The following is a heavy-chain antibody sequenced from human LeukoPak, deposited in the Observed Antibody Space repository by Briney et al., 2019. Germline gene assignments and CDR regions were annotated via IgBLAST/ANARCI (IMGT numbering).Heavy chain of an antibody. CDR2: IWYDGSNK. Sequence: GGSLRLSCAASGFTFSSYGMHWVRQAPGKGLEWVAVIWYDGSNKYYADSVKGRFTISRDNSKNTLYLQMNSLRAEDMAVYYCAKGAAAGYYFDYWGQGTLVTVSS. V-gene: IGHV3-33*06. CDR3: AKGAAAGYYFDY. CDR1: GFTFSSYG. D-gene: IGHD6-13*01. J-gene: IGHJ4*02.